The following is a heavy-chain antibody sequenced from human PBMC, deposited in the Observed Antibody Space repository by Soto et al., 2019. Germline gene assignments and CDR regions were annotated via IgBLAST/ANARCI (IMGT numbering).Heavy chain of an antibody. CDR1: GGSISSSSYY. Sequence: PSETLSLTCTVSGGSISSSSYYWGWIRQPPGKGLEWIGSIYYSGSTYYNPSLKSRVTISVDTSKNQFSLKLSSVTAADTAVYYCVRLVAVAGVSFDPWGQGTLVTVSS. D-gene: IGHD6-19*01. CDR3: VRLVAVAGVSFDP. V-gene: IGHV4-39*01. J-gene: IGHJ5*02. CDR2: IYYSGST.